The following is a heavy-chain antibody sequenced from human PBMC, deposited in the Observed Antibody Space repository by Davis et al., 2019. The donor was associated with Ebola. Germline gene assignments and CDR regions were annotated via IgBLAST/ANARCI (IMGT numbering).Heavy chain of an antibody. CDR1: GFTFSNYD. CDR2: ISASEGHT. D-gene: IGHD2-15*01. CDR3: ARYCHYTDCSYFDC. V-gene: IGHV3-23*01. Sequence: PGGSLRLSCAASGFTFSNYDMSWVRHVPGKGLEWVSTISASEGHTHYSDSVRGRFTISRENSKNTLYLQMNSLRAEDTATYYCARYCHYTDCSYFDCWGQGTMVAVSS. J-gene: IGHJ4*02.